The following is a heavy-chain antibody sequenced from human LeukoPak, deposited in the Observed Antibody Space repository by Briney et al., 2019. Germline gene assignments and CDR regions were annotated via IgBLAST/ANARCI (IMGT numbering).Heavy chain of an antibody. D-gene: IGHD3-22*01. Sequence: KSSQTLSLTCTVSGGSISSGGYYWSWIRQHPGKGLEWIGYIYYSGSTYYNPSLKSRVTISVDTSKNQFSLKLSSVTAADTAVYYCASCTIPQLHPYYYDSSGYELWGQGTLVTVSS. V-gene: IGHV4-31*03. J-gene: IGHJ4*02. CDR1: GGSISSGGYY. CDR2: IYYSGST. CDR3: ASCTIPQLHPYYYDSSGYEL.